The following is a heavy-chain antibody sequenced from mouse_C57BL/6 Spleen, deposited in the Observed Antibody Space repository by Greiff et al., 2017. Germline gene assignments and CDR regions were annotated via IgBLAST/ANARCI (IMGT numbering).Heavy chain of an antibody. V-gene: IGHV2-9-1*01. D-gene: IGHD2-4*01. CDR2: IWTGGGT. CDR1: GFSLTSYA. CDR3: ARARGVYYDYVWFAY. Sequence: VQLKESGPGLVAPSQSLSITCTVSGFSLTSYAISWVRQPPGKGLEWLGVIWTGGGTNYNSALKSRPSISKDNSKSQVFLKMNSLQTYDTARYYWARARGVYYDYVWFAYWGQGTLVTVSA. J-gene: IGHJ3*01.